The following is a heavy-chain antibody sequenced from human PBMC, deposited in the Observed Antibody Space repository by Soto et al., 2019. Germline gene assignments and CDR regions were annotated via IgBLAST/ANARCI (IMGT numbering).Heavy chain of an antibody. CDR3: ARHIPYHGKEV. J-gene: IGHJ6*02. V-gene: IGHV3-72*01. CDR1: GFTSSDHC. D-gene: IGHD2-2*02. Sequence: EVQLVESGGGLVQPGGSLRLSCAASGFTSSDHCMDWVRQATGKGLEWVGRIRNKVNIYTTEYAASVKGRFTVSRNDSKNSVYLQMNSLKTEDTAVYYCARHIPYHGKEVWGQGTTLTVSS. CDR2: IRNKVNIYTT.